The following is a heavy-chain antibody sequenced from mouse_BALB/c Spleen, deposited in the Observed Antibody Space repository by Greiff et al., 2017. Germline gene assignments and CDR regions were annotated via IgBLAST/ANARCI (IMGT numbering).Heavy chain of an antibody. J-gene: IGHJ4*01. CDR3: ARAFYDDDGVYYAMDY. D-gene: IGHD2-4*01. CDR1: GFTFTDYY. CDR2: IRNKANGYTT. Sequence: EVMLVESGGGLVQPGGSLRLSCATSGFTFTDYYMSWVRQPPGKALEWLGFIRNKANGYTTEYSASVKGRFTISRDNSQSILYLQMNTLRAEDSATYYCARAFYDDDGVYYAMDYWGQGTSVTVSS. V-gene: IGHV7-3*02.